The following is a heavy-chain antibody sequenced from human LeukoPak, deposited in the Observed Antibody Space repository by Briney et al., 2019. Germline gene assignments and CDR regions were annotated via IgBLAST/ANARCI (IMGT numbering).Heavy chain of an antibody. Sequence: GASVKVSCKASGGTFSSYAISWVRQAPGQGLEWMGWINPNSGGTNYAQKFQGRVTMTRDTSISTAYMELSRLRSDDTAVYYCAREDQGGYCEFDYWGQGTLVTVSS. CDR2: INPNSGGT. J-gene: IGHJ4*02. CDR3: AREDQGGYCEFDY. D-gene: IGHD3-10*01. V-gene: IGHV1-2*02. CDR1: GGTFSSYA.